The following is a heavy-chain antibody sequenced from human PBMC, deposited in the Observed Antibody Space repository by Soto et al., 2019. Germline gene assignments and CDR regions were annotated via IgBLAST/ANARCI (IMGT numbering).Heavy chain of an antibody. CDR1: GFTVSSNF. CDR3: AREFRPTGSRYAFDI. V-gene: IGHV3-66*01. Sequence: EVQLVESGGGLVQPGGSLRLSCAASGFTVSSNFVTWVRQAPGKGLEWVSVTYSDGTTFYADSVKGRFTISRDNSKNTLYLQMNSLGAEDTAIYYCAREFRPTGSRYAFDIWGQGTMVTVSS. D-gene: IGHD1-26*01. J-gene: IGHJ3*02. CDR2: TYSDGTT.